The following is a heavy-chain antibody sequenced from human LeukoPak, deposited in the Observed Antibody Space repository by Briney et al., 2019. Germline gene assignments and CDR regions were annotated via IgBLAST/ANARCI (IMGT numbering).Heavy chain of an antibody. CDR3: ARERTMVREMSWFDP. CDR2: IYTSGST. Sequence: SETLSLTCTVSGGSISSGSYYWSWIRQPAGKGLEWIGRIYTSGSTNYNPSLKSRVTISVDTSKNQFSLKLSSVTAADTAVYYCARERTMVREMSWFDPWGQGTLVTVSS. CDR1: GGSISSGSYY. J-gene: IGHJ5*02. D-gene: IGHD3-10*01. V-gene: IGHV4-61*02.